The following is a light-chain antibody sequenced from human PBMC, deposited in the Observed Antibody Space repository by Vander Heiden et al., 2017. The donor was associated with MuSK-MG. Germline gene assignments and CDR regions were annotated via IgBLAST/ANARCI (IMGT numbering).Light chain of an antibody. Sequence: DIQMTQSPSTLSASVGDRVTITCRSSHSISSWLAWYQQKPGKAPKLLIYKASSLASGVPSRFSGSGSGTEFTLTISSLQPDDVATYYCQQYYSYKCSFGQGTKLEIK. V-gene: IGKV1-5*03. CDR2: KAS. J-gene: IGKJ2*04. CDR3: QQYYSYKCS. CDR1: HSISSW.